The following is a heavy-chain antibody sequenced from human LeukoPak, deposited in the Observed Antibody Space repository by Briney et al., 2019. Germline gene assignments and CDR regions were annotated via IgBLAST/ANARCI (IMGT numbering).Heavy chain of an antibody. CDR3: ATSFGPVIAAAGTGAD. Sequence: GGSLRLSCAASGFTFSSHSMAWARQAPGKGLEWVSVISGSGSSTYYADSVKGRFTISRDNSKNTLYLQMNSLRAEDTAVYYCATSFGPVIAAAGTGADWGQGTLVTVSS. CDR2: ISGSGSST. D-gene: IGHD6-13*01. CDR1: GFTFSSHS. J-gene: IGHJ4*02. V-gene: IGHV3-23*01.